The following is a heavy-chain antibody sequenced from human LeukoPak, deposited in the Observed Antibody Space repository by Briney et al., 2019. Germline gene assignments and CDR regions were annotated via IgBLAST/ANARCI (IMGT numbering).Heavy chain of an antibody. CDR3: ARVAAADRGYYYYYTDV. CDR1: GGSISSYY. CDR2: IYYSGST. Sequence: PSETLSLTCTVSGGSISSYYWSWIRQPPGKGLEWIGYIYYSGSTNYNPSLKSRVTISVDTSKNQFSLKLSSVTAADTAVYYCARVAAADRGYYYYYTDVWGKGTTVTVSS. V-gene: IGHV4-59*01. D-gene: IGHD6-13*01. J-gene: IGHJ6*03.